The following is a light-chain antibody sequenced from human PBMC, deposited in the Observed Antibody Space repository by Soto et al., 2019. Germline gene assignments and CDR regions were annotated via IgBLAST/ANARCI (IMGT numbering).Light chain of an antibody. V-gene: IGLV1-40*01. CDR2: GNS. Sequence: QSVLTQPPSVSGAPGQRVTISCTGSSSNIGASYDVHWYKQLPGRAPKLLIYGNSNRPSGVPDRFSGSKSGASASLANTGLQAEDEADYYCQSYDSGLSGYVFGTGTKVTVL. J-gene: IGLJ1*01. CDR3: QSYDSGLSGYV. CDR1: SSNIGASYD.